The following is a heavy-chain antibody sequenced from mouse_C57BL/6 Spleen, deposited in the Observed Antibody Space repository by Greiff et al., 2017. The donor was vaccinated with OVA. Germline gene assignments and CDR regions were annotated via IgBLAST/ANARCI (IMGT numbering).Heavy chain of an antibody. CDR3: ARSYYDSSYARDY. D-gene: IGHD1-1*01. CDR1: GYAFSSSW. CDR2: IYPGDGDT. V-gene: IGHV1-82*01. J-gene: IGHJ4*01. Sequence: QVQLQQSGPELVKPGASVKISCKASGYAFSSSWMNWVKQRPGKGLEWIGRIYPGDGDTNYNGKFKGKATLTADKSSSTAYMQLSSLTSDDSAVYFCARSYYDSSYARDYWGQGTSGTVSS.